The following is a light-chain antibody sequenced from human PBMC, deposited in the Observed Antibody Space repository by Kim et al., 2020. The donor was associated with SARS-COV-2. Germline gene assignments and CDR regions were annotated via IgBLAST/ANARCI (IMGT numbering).Light chain of an antibody. Sequence: PTATRTCTGNSNEVGSQGAAWLQQHQGHPPELLSYRNNNRPSGISERLSASRSGNTASLTITGLQPEDEADYYCSAWDSSLSAWVFGGGTKVTVL. CDR2: RNN. CDR1: SNEVGSQG. J-gene: IGLJ3*02. V-gene: IGLV10-54*01. CDR3: SAWDSSLSAWV.